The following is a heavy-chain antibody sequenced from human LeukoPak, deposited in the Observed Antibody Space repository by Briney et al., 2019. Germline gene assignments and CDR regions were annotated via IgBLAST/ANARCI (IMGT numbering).Heavy chain of an antibody. D-gene: IGHD3-16*01. V-gene: IGHV5-51*01. Sequence: GESLKISCKGSGYRFNAYWIAWVRQMPGKGLEWMGIIYPDDSDTRYSPSFQGQVTISADKSVRTAYLQWSSLRASDTAIYFCAYGKYYFDYWGQGTLVTVSS. J-gene: IGHJ4*02. CDR2: IYPDDSDT. CDR3: AYGKYYFDY. CDR1: GYRFNAYW.